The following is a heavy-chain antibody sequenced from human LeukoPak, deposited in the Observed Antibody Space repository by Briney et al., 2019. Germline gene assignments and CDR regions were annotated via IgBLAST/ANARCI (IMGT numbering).Heavy chain of an antibody. D-gene: IGHD2-21*01. Sequence: GGSLRLSCAASGFTFSSYSMNWVRQAPGKGLEWVSYISSSSSTIYYADSVKGRFTISRDNAKNSLYLQMNSLRAEDTAVYYCARQRGGAPDYYFDYWGQGTLVTVSS. CDR2: ISSSSSTI. J-gene: IGHJ4*02. CDR1: GFTFSSYS. V-gene: IGHV3-48*01. CDR3: ARQRGGAPDYYFDY.